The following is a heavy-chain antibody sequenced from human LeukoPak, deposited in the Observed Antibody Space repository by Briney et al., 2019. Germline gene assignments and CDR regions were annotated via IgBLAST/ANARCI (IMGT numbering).Heavy chain of an antibody. CDR2: IYSGGST. Sequence: GGSKRLSCAASGFTFSSYWMSWVRQAPGKGLEWVSVIYSGGSTYYADSVKGRFTISRDNSKNTLYLQMNSLRAEDTAVYYCAREMAVAGKNYWGQGTLVTVSS. D-gene: IGHD6-19*01. V-gene: IGHV3-53*01. CDR1: GFTFSSYW. J-gene: IGHJ4*02. CDR3: AREMAVAGKNY.